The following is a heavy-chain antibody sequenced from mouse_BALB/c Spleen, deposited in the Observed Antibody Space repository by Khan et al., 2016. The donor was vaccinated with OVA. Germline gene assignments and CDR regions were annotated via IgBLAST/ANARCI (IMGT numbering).Heavy chain of an antibody. J-gene: IGHJ2*01. CDR2: IYPGHGAT. CDR1: GYTFTSYW. D-gene: IGHD1-1*01. CDR3: ARGGITTGYFDY. Sequence: VQLQQSGAELARPGASVKLSCKASGYTFTSYWMQWVKQRPGQGLEWIGAIYPGHGATRYTQKFKGKATLTADKSSSTAYMQLSSLASEDSAVYYCARGGITTGYFDYWGQGTTLTVSS. V-gene: IGHV1-87*01.